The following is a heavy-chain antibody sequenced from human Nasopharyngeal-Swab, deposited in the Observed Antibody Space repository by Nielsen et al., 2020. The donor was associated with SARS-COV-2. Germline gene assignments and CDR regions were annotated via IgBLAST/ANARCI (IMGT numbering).Heavy chain of an antibody. CDR3: ARIKRYSSSSGADYYYGMDV. CDR2: IFSNDEK. D-gene: IGHD6-6*01. J-gene: IGHJ6*02. Sequence: PGKALEWLAHIFSNDEKSYSTSLKSRLTISKDTSKSQVVLTMTNMDPVDTATYYCARIKRYSSSSGADYYYGMDVWGQGTTVTVSS. V-gene: IGHV2-26*01.